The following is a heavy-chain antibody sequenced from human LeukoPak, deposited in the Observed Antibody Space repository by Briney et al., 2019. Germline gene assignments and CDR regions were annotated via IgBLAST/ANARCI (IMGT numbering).Heavy chain of an antibody. D-gene: IGHD1-14*01. J-gene: IGHJ4*02. CDR2: INRNGDST. Sequence: SGGSLRLSCAASGVTFGDYGMSWVRQAPGKGLEWVSGINRNGDSTGYADFVKGRFTISRDNAKNSLYLQMNSLRVEDTAVYYCVTQGRPEDYWGQGTRVTVSS. V-gene: IGHV3-20*04. CDR3: VTQGRPEDY. CDR1: GVTFGDYG.